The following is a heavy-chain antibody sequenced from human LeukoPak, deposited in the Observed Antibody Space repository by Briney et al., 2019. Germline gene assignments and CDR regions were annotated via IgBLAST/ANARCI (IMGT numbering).Heavy chain of an antibody. D-gene: IGHD2-2*01. J-gene: IGHJ4*02. V-gene: IGHV3-23*01. CDR2: ISGSGGST. CDR1: GFTFSSYA. Sequence: GGSLRLSCAASGFTFSSYAMSWVRQAPGKRLEWVSAISGSGGSTYYADSVKGRFTISSDNSKNTLYLQMNSLRAEDTAVYYCAKLSCSSTSCYRRYFDYWGQGTLVTVSS. CDR3: AKLSCSSTSCYRRYFDY.